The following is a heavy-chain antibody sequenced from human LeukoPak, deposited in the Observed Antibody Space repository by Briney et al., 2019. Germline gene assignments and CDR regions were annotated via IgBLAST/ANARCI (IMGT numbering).Heavy chain of an antibody. V-gene: IGHV3-30*04. J-gene: IGHJ6*03. CDR2: ISYDGSNK. CDR3: ARGRLIPYYYYMDV. D-gene: IGHD2-21*01. CDR1: GFTFSSYA. Sequence: GGSLRLSCAASGFTFSSYAMHWVRQAPGKGLEWVAVISYDGSNKYYADSVKGRFTISRDNSKNTLYLQMNSLRAEDTAVYYCARGRLIPYYYYMDVWGKGTTVTVSS.